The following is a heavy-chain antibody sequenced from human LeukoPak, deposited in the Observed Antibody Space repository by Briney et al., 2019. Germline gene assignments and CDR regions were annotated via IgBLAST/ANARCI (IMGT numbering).Heavy chain of an antibody. D-gene: IGHD6-19*01. CDR2: INPNSGDT. CDR3: ARDVYTSGWRYFDL. V-gene: IGHV1-2*02. CDR1: GYTFTGHY. Sequence: ASAKVSCKASGYTFTGHYMHWVRQAPGQGPGWMGWINPNSGDTNYAQKFQGRVTLTRDASIGTAYMEVNRLTYDDTAIYYCARDVYTSGWRYFDLWGHGTLVTVSS. J-gene: IGHJ2*01.